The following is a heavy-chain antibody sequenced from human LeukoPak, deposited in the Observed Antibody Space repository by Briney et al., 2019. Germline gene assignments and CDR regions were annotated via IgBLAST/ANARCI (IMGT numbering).Heavy chain of an antibody. J-gene: IGHJ4*02. CDR3: ARRAGAYSHPYDY. CDR2: ISSSGSTI. D-gene: IGHD4/OR15-4a*01. V-gene: IGHV3-48*03. CDR1: GFTFSSYE. Sequence: PGGSLRLSCAASGFTFSSYEMNWVRQAPGKGLEWVSYISSSGSTIYYADSVKGRFTISRDNAKNSLYLQMNSLRAEDTALYYCARRAGAYSHPYDYWGQGTLVTVSS.